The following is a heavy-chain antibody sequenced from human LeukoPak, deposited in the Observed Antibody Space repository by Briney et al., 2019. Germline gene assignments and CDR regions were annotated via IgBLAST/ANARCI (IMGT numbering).Heavy chain of an antibody. CDR1: GFTCSNDW. J-gene: IGHJ4*02. CDR3: FTEDGY. CDR2: IKSKSDGGTI. Sequence: GGSLRLSCGASGFTCSNDWMNWVRQAPGKGLEWVGLIKSKSDGGTIDYAAPVKGRFTISRDDSKNTLHLQVNSLEIEDTAVYYCFTEDGYWGQGTLVTVSS. V-gene: IGHV3-15*01.